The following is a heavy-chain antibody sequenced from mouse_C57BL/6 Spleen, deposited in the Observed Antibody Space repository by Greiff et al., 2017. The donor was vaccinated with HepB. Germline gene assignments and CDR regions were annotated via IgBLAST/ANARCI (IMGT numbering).Heavy chain of an antibody. CDR2: IYPGDGDT. V-gene: IGHV1-80*01. J-gene: IGHJ4*01. D-gene: IGHD1-1*01. CDR3: ARWDSSYAMDY. Sequence: VQLQESGAELVKPGASVKISCKASGYAFSSYWMNWVKQRPGQGLEWIGQIYPGDGDTNYNGKFKGKATLTADKSSSTAYMQLSSLTSEDSAVYFCARWDSSYAMDYWGQGTSVTVSS. CDR1: GYAFSSYW.